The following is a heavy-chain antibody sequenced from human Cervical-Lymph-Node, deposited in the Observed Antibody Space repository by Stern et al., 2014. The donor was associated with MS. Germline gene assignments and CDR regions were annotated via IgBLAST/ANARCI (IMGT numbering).Heavy chain of an antibody. CDR3: ARDYEDTSMLFDH. CDR1: GFTFSSYG. Sequence: VQLLESGGAVVQPGRSLRLSCAASGFTFSSYGMHWVRQAPGTGLEWVTVISYDGNHEYYAASVKGRFTISRDNSKNTLHLQMNSVTPDDTAIYYCARDYEDTSMLFDHWGQGTLVTVSS. J-gene: IGHJ4*02. D-gene: IGHD2-8*01. CDR2: ISYDGNHE. V-gene: IGHV3-30*03.